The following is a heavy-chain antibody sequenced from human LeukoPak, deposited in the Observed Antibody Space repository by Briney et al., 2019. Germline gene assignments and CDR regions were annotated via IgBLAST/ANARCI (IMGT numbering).Heavy chain of an antibody. D-gene: IGHD3-3*01. CDR2: ISWDGGST. CDR1: GFTFDDYA. CDR3: AKDNLPYDFWSGYYS. J-gene: IGHJ5*02. Sequence: GGSLRLSCAASGFTFDDYAMHWVRQAPGKGLEWVSLISWDGGSTYYADSVKGRFTISRDNSKNSLYLQMNSLRAEDTDLYYCAKDNLPYDFWSGYYSWGQGTLVTVSS. V-gene: IGHV3-43D*04.